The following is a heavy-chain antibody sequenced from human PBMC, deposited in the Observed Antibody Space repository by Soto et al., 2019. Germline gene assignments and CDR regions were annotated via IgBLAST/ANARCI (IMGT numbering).Heavy chain of an antibody. CDR3: VTAVSQLYYYYYGMDV. V-gene: IGHV3-15*01. CDR1: RFTFREAW. D-gene: IGHD1-1*01. CDR2: IKSKSDGETT. Sequence: TGVSLRLSCSASRFTFREAWMSWVRQAPGQGLEWVGRIKSKSDGETTDYAAPAKGRLIISRDDSGKTLHLRMNSLRAEHSAIYYCVTAVSQLYYYYYGMDVWGQGTKVTVSS. J-gene: IGHJ6*02.